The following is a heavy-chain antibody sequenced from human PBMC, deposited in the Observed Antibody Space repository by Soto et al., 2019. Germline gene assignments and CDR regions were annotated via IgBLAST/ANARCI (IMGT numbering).Heavy chain of an antibody. J-gene: IGHJ6*02. CDR3: AKGGHYYGSGSYYNTGHYYYYYGMDV. V-gene: IGHV3-23*01. D-gene: IGHD3-10*01. CDR2: ISGSGGST. CDR1: GFTFSSYA. Sequence: LRLSCAASGFTFSSYAMSWVRQAPGKGLEWVSAISGSGGSTYYADSVKGRFTISRDNSKNTLYLQMNSLRAEDTAVYYCAKGGHYYGSGSYYNTGHYYYYYGMDVWGQGTTVTVSS.